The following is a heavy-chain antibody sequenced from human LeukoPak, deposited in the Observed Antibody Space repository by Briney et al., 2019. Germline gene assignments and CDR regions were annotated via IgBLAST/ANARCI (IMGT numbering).Heavy chain of an antibody. J-gene: IGHJ4*02. CDR1: GYTFTDYY. CDR3: ARDSPLAY. Sequence: ASVKVPCKASGYTFTDYYMHWVRQAPGQGLEWTGWINPNSGGTKYAQKSQGRVTMTRDTSISTAYMELSSLRPDDTAVYYCARDSPLAYWGQGALVTVSS. V-gene: IGHV1-2*02. CDR2: INPNSGGT. D-gene: IGHD3-16*01.